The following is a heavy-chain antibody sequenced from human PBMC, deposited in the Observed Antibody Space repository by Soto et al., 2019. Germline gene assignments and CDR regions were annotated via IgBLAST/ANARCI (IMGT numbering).Heavy chain of an antibody. CDR1: GFTFNYYR. D-gene: IGHD2-21*02. J-gene: IGHJ3*01. CDR2: IHSDGSTT. V-gene: IGHV3-74*01. Sequence: EVQLVESEGGLVQRGGSLRLSCAASGFTFNYYRMHWVRQAPGQGLVWVSHIHSDGSTTTYADSVKGRFTISRDNAKNTLYLQMNSLRAEDTAVYYCVRGDKGGFDLWGQGTTVTVSP. CDR3: VRGDKGGFDL.